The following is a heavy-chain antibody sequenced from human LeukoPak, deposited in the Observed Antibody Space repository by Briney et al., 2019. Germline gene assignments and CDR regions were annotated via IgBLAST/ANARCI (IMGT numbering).Heavy chain of an antibody. CDR2: ISSSSSYI. J-gene: IGHJ4*02. CDR3: ARGGIAVTGSARY. V-gene: IGHV3-21*01. CDR1: GFTFSSYS. Sequence: PGGSLRLSCAASGFTFSSYSMNWVRQAPGKGLEWVSSISSSSSYIYYADSVKGRFTISRDNAKNSLYLQTNSLRAEDTAVYYCARGGIAVTGSARYWGQGTLVTVSS. D-gene: IGHD6-19*01.